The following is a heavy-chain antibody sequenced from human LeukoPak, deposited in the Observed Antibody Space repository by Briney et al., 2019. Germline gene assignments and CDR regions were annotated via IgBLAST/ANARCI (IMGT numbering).Heavy chain of an antibody. Sequence: SVKVSCKASGYTFTSYGISWVRQAPGQGLEWMGRIIPILGIANYAQKFQGRVTITADKSTSTAYMELSSLRSEDTAVYYCARDRYSGSYYGNYWGQGTLVTVSS. V-gene: IGHV1-69*04. J-gene: IGHJ4*02. CDR2: IIPILGIA. CDR1: GYTFTSYG. CDR3: ARDRYSGSYYGNY. D-gene: IGHD1-26*01.